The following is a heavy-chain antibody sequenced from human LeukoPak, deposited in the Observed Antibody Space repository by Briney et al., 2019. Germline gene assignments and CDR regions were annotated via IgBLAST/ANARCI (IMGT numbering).Heavy chain of an antibody. V-gene: IGHV3-23*01. Sequence: GGSLRLSCAASGFTFSSYAMNWVSQDPGKGLEWVSAISGSGGTTYYADSVKGRFTISRDNSKNTLFLQKNSLRAEDTAVYYCAKDREGLGSGYDLEYFDYWGQGTLVTVSS. CDR2: ISGSGGTT. J-gene: IGHJ4*02. D-gene: IGHD5-12*01. CDR1: GFTFSSYA. CDR3: AKDREGLGSGYDLEYFDY.